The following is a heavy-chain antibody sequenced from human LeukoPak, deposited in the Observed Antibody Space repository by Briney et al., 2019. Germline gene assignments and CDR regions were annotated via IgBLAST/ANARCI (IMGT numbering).Heavy chain of an antibody. CDR2: INPNIGVT. J-gene: IGHJ4*02. Sequence: ASVKVSCKASGYTFTEHYIHWVRQAPGQGPEGMGWINPNIGVTKYAQKFVGRVTMTRDTSITTAYMELSSLTSDDTAMYYCARDLEFYHVLSGYYVPSFDSWGQGALVTVSS. CDR3: ARDLEFYHVLSGYYVPSFDS. CDR1: GYTFTEHY. D-gene: IGHD3-9*01. V-gene: IGHV1-2*02.